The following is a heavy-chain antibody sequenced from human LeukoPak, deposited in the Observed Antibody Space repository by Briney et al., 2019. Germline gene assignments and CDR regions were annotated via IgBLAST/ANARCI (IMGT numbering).Heavy chain of an antibody. D-gene: IGHD1-26*01. J-gene: IGHJ4*02. V-gene: IGHV4-39*01. Sequence: ASETLSLTCTVSGGSISSTTYYWAWIRQPPGKGLEWIGSIYFSGTTYYNPSLKSRVTISVDTSKSQFSLKLTSVTAADTAVYFCATTPGIVGQNPRPLDYWGQGTLVTVSS. CDR1: GGSISSTTYY. CDR2: IYFSGTT. CDR3: ATTPGIVGQNPRPLDY.